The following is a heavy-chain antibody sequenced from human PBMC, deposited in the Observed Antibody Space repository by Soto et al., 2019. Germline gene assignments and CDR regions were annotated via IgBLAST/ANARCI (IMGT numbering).Heavy chain of an antibody. CDR3: ARVGWGGDS. Sequence: QVQLQESGPGLVKPSETLSLTCTVSGGSVSSGSHHWSWIRQPPGKGLEWIGFINYRGTTNYSPSLRSRVTISVDTSKNQFSLRLSSVTAADTAVYYCARVGWGGDSWGQGTLVIVSS. J-gene: IGHJ4*02. CDR2: INYRGTT. V-gene: IGHV4-61*01. CDR1: GGSVSSGSHH. D-gene: IGHD7-27*01.